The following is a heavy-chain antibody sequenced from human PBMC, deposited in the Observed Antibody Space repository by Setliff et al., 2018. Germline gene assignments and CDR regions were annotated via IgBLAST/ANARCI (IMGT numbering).Heavy chain of an antibody. J-gene: IGHJ4*02. V-gene: IGHV4-34*01. Sequence: SETLSLTCAVYGGSFSGYYWSWIRQPPGKGLEWIGEINHSGSTNYNPSLKSRVTISVDTSKNRFSLKLSSVTAADTAVYYCARTPDGFLGDGYNLNTLGYFDSWGQGTLVTVSS. CDR3: ARTPDGFLGDGYNLNTLGYFDS. CDR1: GGSFSGYY. D-gene: IGHD3-3*01. CDR2: INHSGST.